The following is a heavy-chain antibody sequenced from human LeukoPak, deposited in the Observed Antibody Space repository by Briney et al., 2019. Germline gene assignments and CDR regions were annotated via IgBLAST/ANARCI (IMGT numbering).Heavy chain of an antibody. V-gene: IGHV3-21*01. CDR2: ISSSNSYI. CDR3: ARGRELLDC. CDR1: GFTFSSYS. D-gene: IGHD1-7*01. Sequence: PGGSLRLSCAASGFTFSSYSMNWVRQAPGKGLEWVSSISSSNSYIYYADSMKGRFTISGDNAKNSLYLQMNSLGAEDTAVYYCARGRELLDCWGRGTLVTVSS. J-gene: IGHJ4*02.